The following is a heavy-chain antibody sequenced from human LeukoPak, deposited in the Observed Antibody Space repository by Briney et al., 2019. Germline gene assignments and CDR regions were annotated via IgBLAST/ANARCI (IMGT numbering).Heavy chain of an antibody. Sequence: SETLSLTCAVYGGSFSGYYWSWIRQPPGKGLEWIGEINHSGSTKYNPSLRSRVTISVDTSNSQFSLKLSSVNATDTAVYYCARGLRWLQFPYYYYYYMDVWGKGTTVTVSS. CDR1: GGSFSGYY. CDR3: ARGLRWLQFPYYYYYYMDV. J-gene: IGHJ6*03. V-gene: IGHV4-34*01. D-gene: IGHD5-24*01. CDR2: INHSGST.